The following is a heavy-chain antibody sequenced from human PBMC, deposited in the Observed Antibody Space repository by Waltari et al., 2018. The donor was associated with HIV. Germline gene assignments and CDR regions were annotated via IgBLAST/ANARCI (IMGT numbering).Heavy chain of an antibody. V-gene: IGHV4-61*02. CDR3: ARDRNYYYDSSGYFFNAFDI. CDR1: GCSISSGSYY. J-gene: IGHJ3*02. D-gene: IGHD3-22*01. Sequence: QVQLQESGPGLVKPSQTLSLTCTVSGCSISSGSYYWIWTRQPAGKGLEWIGRIYTSGSTNYNPSLKSRVTISVDTSKNQFSLKLSSVTAADTAVYYCARDRNYYYDSSGYFFNAFDIWGQGTMVTVSS. CDR2: IYTSGST.